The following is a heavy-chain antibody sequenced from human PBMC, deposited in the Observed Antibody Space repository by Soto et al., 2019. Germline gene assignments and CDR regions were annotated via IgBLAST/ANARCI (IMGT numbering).Heavy chain of an antibody. CDR1: GGSFSGYY. Sequence: SETLSLTCAVYGGSFSGYYWDWIRQPPGKGLEWIGSMYYSGATYHNPSLQSRVTISVDTSKNQFSLHLSSVTAADTAVYYCARHAAYDSVWGKSDGSDYWGQGTLVTVSS. V-gene: IGHV4-39*01. CDR3: ARHAAYDSVWGKSDGSDY. CDR2: MYYSGAT. J-gene: IGHJ4*02. D-gene: IGHD3-16*01.